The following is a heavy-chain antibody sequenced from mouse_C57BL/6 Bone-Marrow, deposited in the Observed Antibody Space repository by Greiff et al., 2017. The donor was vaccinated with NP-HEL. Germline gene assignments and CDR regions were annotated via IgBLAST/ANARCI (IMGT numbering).Heavy chain of an antibody. Sequence: VQLQQSGAELMKPGASVKLSCKATGYTFTGYWIEWVKQRPGHGLEWIGAILPGSGSTNYNEKFKGKATFTADTSSNTAYMQLSSLTTEDSAIDDCASITVATGFDYWGQGTTLTVSS. CDR3: ASITVATGFDY. J-gene: IGHJ2*01. D-gene: IGHD1-1*02. CDR1: GYTFTGYW. CDR2: ILPGSGST. V-gene: IGHV1-9*01.